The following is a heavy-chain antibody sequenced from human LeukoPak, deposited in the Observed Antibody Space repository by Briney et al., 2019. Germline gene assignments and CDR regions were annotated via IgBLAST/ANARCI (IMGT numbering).Heavy chain of an antibody. J-gene: IGHJ1*01. CDR3: AKEMTTVVTAYFQH. D-gene: IGHD4-23*01. Sequence: GGSLRLPCAASGFTFKTYVMNWVRQAPGKGLEWVSAISGSGGSTYYADSVKGRFTISRDNSKNTLYLQMNSLRAEDTAVYYCAKEMTTVVTAYFQHWGQGTLVTVSS. CDR1: GFTFKTYV. V-gene: IGHV3-23*01. CDR2: ISGSGGST.